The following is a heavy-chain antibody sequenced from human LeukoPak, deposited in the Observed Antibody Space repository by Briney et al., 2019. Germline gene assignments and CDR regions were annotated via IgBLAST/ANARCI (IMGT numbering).Heavy chain of an antibody. J-gene: IGHJ4*02. CDR2: ISAYNGNT. Sequence: ASVKFSCKASGYTFTSYGISWVRHAPGQGLEWMGWISAYNGNTIYAQKLQCRVTMTTDTSTSTAHTELRSLRSDDTAVYYCARGEDIVLMVYARGHLYDYWGQGTLVTVSS. CDR1: GYTFTSYG. D-gene: IGHD2-8*01. CDR3: ARGEDIVLMVYARGHLYDY. V-gene: IGHV1-18*01.